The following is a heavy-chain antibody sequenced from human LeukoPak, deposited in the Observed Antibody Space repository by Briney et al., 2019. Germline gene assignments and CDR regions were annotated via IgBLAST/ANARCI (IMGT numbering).Heavy chain of an antibody. Sequence: GGALRLSCAASGFTFSNAWMTWVRQAPGKGLEWVGRIKSNTDGGTTDYAAPVKGRFTISRDDSKHTLYLQMNSLKTEDTAVYYCTTAPAQVDYWGQGTLVTVSS. CDR1: GFTFSNAW. V-gene: IGHV3-15*01. J-gene: IGHJ4*02. CDR3: TTAPAQVDY. CDR2: IKSNTDGGTT.